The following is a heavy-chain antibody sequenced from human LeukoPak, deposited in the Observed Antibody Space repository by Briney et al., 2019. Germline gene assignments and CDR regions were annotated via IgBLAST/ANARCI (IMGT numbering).Heavy chain of an antibody. CDR1: GGSISSSSYY. V-gene: IGHV4-39*07. J-gene: IGHJ4*02. CDR2: IYYSGST. Sequence: SETLSLTCTVSGGSISSSSYYWGWIRQPPGKGLEWIGSIYYSGSTYYNPSLKSRVTISVDTSKNQFSLKLSSVTAADTAVYFCARVAAAGNYYFDYWGQGTLVTVSS. CDR3: ARVAAAGNYYFDY. D-gene: IGHD6-13*01.